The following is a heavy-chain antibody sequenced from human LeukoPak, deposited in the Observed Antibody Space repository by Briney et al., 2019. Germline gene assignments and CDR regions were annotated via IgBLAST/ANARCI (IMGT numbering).Heavy chain of an antibody. D-gene: IGHD1-26*01. CDR3: ARQSSGTSYYYYTFPY. V-gene: IGHV4-34*01. Sequence: SETLSLTCAVYGGSLSGYYWSWIRQPPGKGLEWIGEINHSGNTNYNPSLKSRVTMSVDTSKNHFYLELISVTAADTAVYYCARQSSGTSYYYYTFPYWGQGTLVTVSS. J-gene: IGHJ4*02. CDR1: GGSLSGYY. CDR2: INHSGNT.